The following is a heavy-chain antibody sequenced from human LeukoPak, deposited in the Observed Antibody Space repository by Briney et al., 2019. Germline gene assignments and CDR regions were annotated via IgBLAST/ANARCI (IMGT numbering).Heavy chain of an antibody. Sequence: PGGSLRLSCAASGFTFSSYAMSWVRQAPGKGLEWVSAVSSTGVSTYYADSVKGRFTISRDNSKNTLYLQMNSLRAEDTAVYYCAISIAVAGTEFDYWGQGTLVTVSS. CDR2: VSSTGVST. V-gene: IGHV3-23*01. CDR3: AISIAVAGTEFDY. CDR1: GFTFSSYA. J-gene: IGHJ4*02. D-gene: IGHD6-19*01.